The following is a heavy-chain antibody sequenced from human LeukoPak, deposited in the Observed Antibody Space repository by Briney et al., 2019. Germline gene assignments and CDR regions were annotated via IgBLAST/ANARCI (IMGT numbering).Heavy chain of an antibody. D-gene: IGHD5-12*01. Sequence: GESLKISCKGSGYSFTNYWIGWVRQMPGKGLEWMGIIYPGDSDTRYSPSFQGQVTISADKSISTAYLQWSSLKASDTAMYYCARFVRGYSGYDNYYYYGMDVWGQRTTVTVSS. CDR3: ARFVRGYSGYDNYYYYGMDV. CDR2: IYPGDSDT. V-gene: IGHV5-51*01. J-gene: IGHJ6*02. CDR1: GYSFTNYW.